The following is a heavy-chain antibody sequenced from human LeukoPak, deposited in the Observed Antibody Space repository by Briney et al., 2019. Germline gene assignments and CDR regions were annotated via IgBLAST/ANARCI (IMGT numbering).Heavy chain of an antibody. CDR3: AIGVVITTAFDN. D-gene: IGHD3-22*01. CDR2: INSDGSSA. V-gene: IGHV3-74*01. Sequence: GGSLRLSCAASGFTFSNYAVNWVRQAPGKGLVWVSGINSDGSSATYADSVKGRFTISRDNAKNTLYLEMNSLRAEDMAVYYCAIGVVITTAFDNWGQGTLVTVSS. CDR1: GFTFSNYA. J-gene: IGHJ4*02.